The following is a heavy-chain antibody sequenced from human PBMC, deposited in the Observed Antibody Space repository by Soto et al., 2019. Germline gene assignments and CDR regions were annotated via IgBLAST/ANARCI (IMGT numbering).Heavy chain of an antibody. D-gene: IGHD3-22*01. CDR3: ARDCPYYDRSGYYSNY. Sequence: ASVKVSCQASGYTFTSYGISWVRQAPGQGPEWMRWISACNGNTNYAQTLQGRVNMTTDTSRSTAYWEVRSFGTEDTAVYCCARDCPYYDRSGYYSNYWGQGALVTVSS. CDR1: GYTFTSYG. V-gene: IGHV1-18*01. J-gene: IGHJ4*02. CDR2: ISACNGNT.